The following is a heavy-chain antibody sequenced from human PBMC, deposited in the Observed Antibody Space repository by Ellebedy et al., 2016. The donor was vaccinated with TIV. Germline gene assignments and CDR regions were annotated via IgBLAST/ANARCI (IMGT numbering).Heavy chain of an antibody. V-gene: IGHV3-23*01. CDR2: MSVTFNKN. Sequence: GESLKISCAASGFTFINSAMSWVRQAPGKGLEWVSAMSVTFNKNYYIDSVKGRFTISRDNSKSTLYLQMNSLRAEDTAVYYCAKKVGTGLSLDYWGQGMLVTVSS. J-gene: IGHJ4*02. CDR3: AKKVGTGLSLDY. D-gene: IGHD2/OR15-2a*01. CDR1: GFTFINSA.